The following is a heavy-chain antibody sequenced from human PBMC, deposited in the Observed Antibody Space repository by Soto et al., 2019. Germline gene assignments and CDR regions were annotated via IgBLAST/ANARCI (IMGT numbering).Heavy chain of an antibody. CDR3: ASGVRDGYNRFDR. CDR1: GFTFSDYS. Sequence: GGSLRLSCAASGFTFSDYSMNWVRQAPGKGLEWVSSISTNTYYIYYADSVRGRFTISRDNAKNSLYLQMDSLRAEDTAVYYCASGVRDGYNRFDRWGQGTLVTVSS. D-gene: IGHD5-12*01. J-gene: IGHJ4*02. CDR2: ISTNTYYI. V-gene: IGHV3-21*01.